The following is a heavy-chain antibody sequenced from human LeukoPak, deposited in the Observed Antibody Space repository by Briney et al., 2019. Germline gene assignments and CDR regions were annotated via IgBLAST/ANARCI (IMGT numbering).Heavy chain of an antibody. D-gene: IGHD6-13*01. CDR1: GGTFSSYA. CDR2: IIPIFGTA. V-gene: IGHV1-69*01. Sequence: SVKVSCKASGGTFSSYAISWVRQAPGQGLEWMGGIIPIFGTANYAQKFQGRVTITADESTSTAYMELSSLRSEDTAVYYCARVSPAAAAWGPRNYYYYGMDVWGQGTTVTVSS. J-gene: IGHJ6*02. CDR3: ARVSPAAAAWGPRNYYYYGMDV.